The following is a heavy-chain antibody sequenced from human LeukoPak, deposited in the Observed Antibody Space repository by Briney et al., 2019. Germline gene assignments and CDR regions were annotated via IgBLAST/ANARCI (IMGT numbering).Heavy chain of an antibody. V-gene: IGHV4-38-2*02. D-gene: IGHD2-8*01. CDR1: GDSISSGYY. Sequence: SETLSLTCSVSGDSISSGYYWGWIRQPPGKGLEWIGSIYHSGSTYYNPSLKSRVTISVDTSKNQFSLKLRSLTAADTAVYYCAAGYCNNDVCGGTNYWGQGTLVTVSS. CDR3: AAGYCNNDVCGGTNY. J-gene: IGHJ4*02. CDR2: IYHSGST.